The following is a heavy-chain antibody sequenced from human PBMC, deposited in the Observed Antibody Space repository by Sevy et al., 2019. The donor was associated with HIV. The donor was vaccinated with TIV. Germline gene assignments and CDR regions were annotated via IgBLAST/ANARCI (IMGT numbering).Heavy chain of an antibody. Sequence: GGSLRLSCLASEFTVSDNYMSWVRQAPGKGLEWVSVSYGSENTFFAESVKGRFSSSSDYSRNRIYVEMNSVTIEDTAVYYCARVSPGIAAARGLDVWGQGTTVTVSS. V-gene: IGHV3-53*01. CDR1: EFTVSDNY. CDR3: ARVSPGIAAARGLDV. D-gene: IGHD6-13*01. CDR2: SYGSENT. J-gene: IGHJ6*02.